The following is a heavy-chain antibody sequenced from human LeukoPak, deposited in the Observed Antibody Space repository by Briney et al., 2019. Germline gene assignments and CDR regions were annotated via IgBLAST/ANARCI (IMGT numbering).Heavy chain of an antibody. Sequence: ASVKVSCKASGYTFTGFYMHWVRQAPGQGLEWMGRINPNSGGTNYAQKVQGRVTMTTDTSTTTVYMELRSLRSDDTAVYYCARGRAVAGTVNDYWGQGTLVTVSS. V-gene: IGHV1-2*06. D-gene: IGHD6-19*01. CDR1: GYTFTGFY. CDR2: INPNSGGT. CDR3: ARGRAVAGTVNDY. J-gene: IGHJ4*02.